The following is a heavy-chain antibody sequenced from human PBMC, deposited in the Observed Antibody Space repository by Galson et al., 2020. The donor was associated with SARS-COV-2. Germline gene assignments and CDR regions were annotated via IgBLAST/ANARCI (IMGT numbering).Heavy chain of an antibody. CDR2: ISYEGSDK. CDR3: ARDLRLYWRAADFYSLMDV. D-gene: IGHD6-13*01. Sequence: GGSLRLSCAASGFNFRNNSMHWIRQAPGKGLEWLAIISYEGSDKYYADSVKGRFTISRDNSKSTLYLQMNSLRPEDTAVYYCARDLRLYWRAADFYSLMDVWGQGTTVTVSS. J-gene: IGHJ6*02. V-gene: IGHV3-30*03. CDR1: GFNFRNNS.